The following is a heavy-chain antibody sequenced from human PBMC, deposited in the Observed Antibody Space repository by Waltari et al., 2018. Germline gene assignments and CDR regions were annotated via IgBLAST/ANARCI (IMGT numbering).Heavy chain of an antibody. CDR2: IYYSGST. J-gene: IGHJ4*02. CDR3: ARLYSGTRPPDF. CDR1: GGSISSSSYS. D-gene: IGHD2-2*01. V-gene: IGHV4-39*01. Sequence: QLQLQESGPGLVKPSETMSLTCTVSGGSISSSSYSWGWIRQPPGKGLEWIGSIYYSGSTYYNPSLKSRVTISVDTSKNQFSLKLSSVTAADTAVYYCARLYSGTRPPDFWGQGTLVTVSS.